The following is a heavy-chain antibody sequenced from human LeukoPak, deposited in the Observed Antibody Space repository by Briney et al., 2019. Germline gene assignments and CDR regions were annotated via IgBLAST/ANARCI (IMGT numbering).Heavy chain of an antibody. CDR1: GYTFTGYY. V-gene: IGHV1-2*02. Sequence: ASVKVSCKASGYTFTGYYIHWVRQAPGQGLEWMGWINPNSGGTNYAQKFQGRVTMTRDTSISTAYMELSRLRSDDTAVYYCARGLIASVGTLDYWGQGTLVTVSS. J-gene: IGHJ4*02. CDR3: ARGLIASVGTLDY. D-gene: IGHD6-13*01. CDR2: INPNSGGT.